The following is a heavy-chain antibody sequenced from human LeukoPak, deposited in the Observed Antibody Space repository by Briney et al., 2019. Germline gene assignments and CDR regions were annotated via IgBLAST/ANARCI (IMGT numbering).Heavy chain of an antibody. J-gene: IGHJ3*02. CDR1: GGTFSSYA. V-gene: IGHV1-18*01. CDR2: ISAYNGNT. CDR3: ARAALGYCSGGSCPGGAFDI. D-gene: IGHD2-15*01. Sequence: GASVKVSCKASGGTFSSYAISWVRQAPGQGLEWMGWISAYNGNTNYAQKLQGRVTMTTDTSTSTAYMELRSLRSDDTAVYYCARAALGYCSGGSCPGGAFDIWGQGTMVTVSS.